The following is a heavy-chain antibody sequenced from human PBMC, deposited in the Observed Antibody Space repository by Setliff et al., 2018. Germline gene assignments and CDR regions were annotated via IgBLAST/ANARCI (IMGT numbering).Heavy chain of an antibody. V-gene: IGHV4-31*03. CDR1: GDSISSDNYY. J-gene: IGHJ4*02. CDR2: ISYSGST. Sequence: PSETLSLTCTVSGDSISSDNYYWNWIRQHPEKGLEWIGYISYSGSTYYNPSLKSRVTISVDTSKNQFSLNLNSVTAADTGVYYCARASVVHAIAVGYWGQGTLVTVSS. CDR3: ARASVVHAIAVGY. D-gene: IGHD2-15*01.